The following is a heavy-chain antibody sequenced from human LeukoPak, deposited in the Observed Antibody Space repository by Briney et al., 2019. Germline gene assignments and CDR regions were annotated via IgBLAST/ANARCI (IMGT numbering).Heavy chain of an antibody. CDR1: GYSFTSYW. CDR3: ARAAAGIILDY. CDR2: IDPSDSYT. J-gene: IGHJ4*02. V-gene: IGHV5-10-1*01. D-gene: IGHD6-13*01. Sequence: GESLKISCKGSGYSFTSYWISWVRQMPGKGLEWMGRIDPSDSYTNYSLSLQGHVTISADKSISTAYLQWSSLKASDTAMYYCARAAAGIILDYWGQGTLVTVSS.